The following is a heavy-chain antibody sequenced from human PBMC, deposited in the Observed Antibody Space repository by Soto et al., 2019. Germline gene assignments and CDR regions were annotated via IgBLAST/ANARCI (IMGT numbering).Heavy chain of an antibody. CDR1: GFTFSSYA. Sequence: GGSLRLSCAASGFTFSSYAMSWVRQAPGKGLEWVSSISSTTNYIYYGDSMKGRFTISRDNAKNSLYLEMNSLRAEGTAVYYCARESEDLTSNFDYWGQGTLVTVSS. V-gene: IGHV3-21*06. CDR3: ARESEDLTSNFDY. CDR2: ISSTTNYI. J-gene: IGHJ4*02.